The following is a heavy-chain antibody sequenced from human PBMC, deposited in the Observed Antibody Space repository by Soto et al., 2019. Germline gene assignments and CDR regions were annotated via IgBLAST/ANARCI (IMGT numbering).Heavy chain of an antibody. D-gene: IGHD2-2*01. CDR2: IYYSGST. V-gene: IGHV4-59*08. CDR1: GGSISSYY. J-gene: IGHJ4*02. CDR3: ARGILVPAVNFDY. Sequence: SETLSLTCTVSGGSISSYYWSWIRQPPGKGLEWIGYIYYSGSTNYNPSLKSRVTISVDTSKNQFSLKLSSVTAADTAVYYCARGILVPAVNFDYWGLGTLVTVSS.